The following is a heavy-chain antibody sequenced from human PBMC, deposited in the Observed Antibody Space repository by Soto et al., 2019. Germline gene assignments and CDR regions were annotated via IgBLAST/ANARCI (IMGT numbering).Heavy chain of an antibody. J-gene: IGHJ5*02. Sequence: EVQLLESGGGLVQPGGSLRLSCAASGFTFSSYAMSWVRQAPGKGLEWVSAISGSGGSTYYADSVKGRFTISRDNSKNTLYLQINSLRAEDTAVYYCAKDRVPHYMVRGVNGFDPWGQGTLVTVSS. CDR2: ISGSGGST. V-gene: IGHV3-23*01. CDR3: AKDRVPHYMVRGVNGFDP. D-gene: IGHD3-10*01. CDR1: GFTFSSYA.